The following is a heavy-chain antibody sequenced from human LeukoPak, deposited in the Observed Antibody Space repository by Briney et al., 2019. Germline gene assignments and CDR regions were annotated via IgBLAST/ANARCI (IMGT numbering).Heavy chain of an antibody. V-gene: IGHV4-59*01. CDR2: IYYSGST. D-gene: IGHD3/OR15-3a*01. Sequence: SETLSLTCTVSGGSISSYYWSWIRQPPGKGLEWIGYIYYSGSTNYNPSLKSRVTISVDTSKNQFSLKLSSVTAADTAVYYCARSHSVWTSFDYWGQGTLVTVS. J-gene: IGHJ4*02. CDR3: ARSHSVWTSFDY. CDR1: GGSISSYY.